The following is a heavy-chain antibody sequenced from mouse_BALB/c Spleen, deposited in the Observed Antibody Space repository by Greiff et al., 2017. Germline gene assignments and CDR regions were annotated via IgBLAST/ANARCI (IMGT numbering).Heavy chain of an antibody. J-gene: IGHJ4*01. CDR3: TEGSTMITTWAMDY. D-gene: IGHD2-4*01. V-gene: IGHV1-15*01. Sequence: QVQLQQSGAELVRPGASVTLSCKASGYTFTDYEMHWVKQTPVHGLEWIGAIDPETGGTAYNQKFKGKATLTADKSSSTAYMELRSLTSEDSAVYYCTEGSTMITTWAMDYWGQGTSVTVSS. CDR1: GYTFTDYE. CDR2: IDPETGGT.